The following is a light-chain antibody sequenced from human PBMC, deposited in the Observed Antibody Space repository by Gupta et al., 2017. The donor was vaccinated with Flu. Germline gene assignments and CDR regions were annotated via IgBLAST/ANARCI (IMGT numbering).Light chain of an antibody. CDR2: WAS. V-gene: IGKV4-1*01. J-gene: IGKJ2*01. Sequence: LGERATINCKSSQSVLYSSNNKNYLAWYQQKPGQPPKLLIYWASTRESGVPDRFSGSGSGTDFTLTISSLQAEDVAVYYCQQYYSTPPYTFGQGTKLEIK. CDR3: QQYYSTPPYT. CDR1: QSVLYSSNNKNY.